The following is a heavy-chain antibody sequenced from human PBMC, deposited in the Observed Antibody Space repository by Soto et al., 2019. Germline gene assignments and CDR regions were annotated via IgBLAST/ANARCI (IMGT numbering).Heavy chain of an antibody. Sequence: SVKVSCKASGGTFSSYAISWVRQAPGQGLEWMGGIIPIFGTANYAQKFQGRVTITADESTSTAYMELGSLRSEDTAVYYCAVRASSGYYYYYFDYWGQGTLVTVSS. CDR3: AVRASSGYYYYYFDY. V-gene: IGHV1-69*13. CDR1: GGTFSSYA. CDR2: IIPIFGTA. D-gene: IGHD3-22*01. J-gene: IGHJ4*02.